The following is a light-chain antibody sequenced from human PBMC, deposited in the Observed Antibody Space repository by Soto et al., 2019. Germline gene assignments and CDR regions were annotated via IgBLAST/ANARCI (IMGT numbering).Light chain of an antibody. CDR3: VSFTSSTTYV. CDR2: DVA. Sequence: QSALTQPASVSASPGQSITISCTGPSSDVGGSNFVSWYQQHPGKPPKLIIYDVATRPSGVSNRFSGSKSGSTASLIISRLQTEDEADYYCVSFTSSTTYVFGSGTKLTVL. J-gene: IGLJ1*01. V-gene: IGLV2-14*03. CDR1: SSDVGGSNF.